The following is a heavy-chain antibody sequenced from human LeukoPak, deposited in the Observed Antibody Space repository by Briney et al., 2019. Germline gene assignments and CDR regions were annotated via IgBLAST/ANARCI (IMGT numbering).Heavy chain of an antibody. J-gene: IGHJ4*02. D-gene: IGHD3-9*01. CDR1: GSTFSSYA. V-gene: IGHV3-23*01. CDR2: ISGSGGST. Sequence: GGSLRLSCAASGSTFSSYAMSWVRQAPGKGLEWVSAISGSGGSTYYADSVKGRFTISRDNSKNTLYLQMNSLRAEDTAVYYCAKRRPHYDILTGYRYYFDYWGQGTLVTVSS. CDR3: AKRRPHYDILTGYRYYFDY.